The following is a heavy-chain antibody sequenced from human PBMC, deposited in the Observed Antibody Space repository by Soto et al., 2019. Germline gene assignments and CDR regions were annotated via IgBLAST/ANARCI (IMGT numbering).Heavy chain of an antibody. Sequence: SETLSLTCTVSGGSISSYYWSWIRQPPGKGLEWIGYIYYSGSTNYNPSLKSRGTISVDTSKNQFSLKLSSVTAADTAVYYCARRGGYSGSFDYWGQGTLVTVSS. D-gene: IGHD1-26*01. CDR2: IYYSGST. V-gene: IGHV4-59*08. J-gene: IGHJ4*02. CDR3: ARRGGYSGSFDY. CDR1: GGSISSYY.